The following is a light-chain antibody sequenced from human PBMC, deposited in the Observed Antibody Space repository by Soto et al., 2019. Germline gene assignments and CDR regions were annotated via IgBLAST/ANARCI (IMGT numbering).Light chain of an antibody. Sequence: AIRMTQSPSSLSASTGDRVTITCRASQGISSYLAWYQQKPGKAPKLLIYAASTLQSGVPSRFSGSGSGTDFTLTISCLQSEGFATYYCQQYYSYPWTFGQGTQVEIK. CDR1: QGISSY. CDR3: QQYYSYPWT. J-gene: IGKJ1*01. V-gene: IGKV1-8*01. CDR2: AAS.